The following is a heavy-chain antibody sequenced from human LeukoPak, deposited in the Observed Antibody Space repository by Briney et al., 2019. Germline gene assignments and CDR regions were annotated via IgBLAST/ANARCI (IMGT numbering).Heavy chain of an antibody. D-gene: IGHD3-10*01. CDR2: IFYSGST. CDR3: AKSNGYGLIDI. J-gene: IGHJ3*02. V-gene: IGHV4-59*12. CDR1: GGSISAYY. Sequence: SETLSLTCTVSGGSISAYYWSWIRQPPGKGLEWIGDIFYSGSTYYSPSLKSRVTISLDTSRNQFSLKLNSVTAADTAVYYCAKSNGYGLIDIWGQGTMVTVSS.